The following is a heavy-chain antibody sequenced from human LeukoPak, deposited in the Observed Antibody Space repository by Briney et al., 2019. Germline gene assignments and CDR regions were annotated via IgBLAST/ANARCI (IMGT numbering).Heavy chain of an antibody. V-gene: IGHV3-21*01. J-gene: IGHJ4*02. Sequence: GGSLRLSCAASGFTFSSYSMNWVRQAPGKGLEWVSSISSSGSCIYYADSVKGRFTISRDNAKNSLYLQMNSLRAEDTAVYYCARVGSSQPSSYFDYWGQGTLVTVSS. CDR2: ISSSGSCI. CDR3: ARVGSSQPSSYFDY. D-gene: IGHD2-15*01. CDR1: GFTFSSYS.